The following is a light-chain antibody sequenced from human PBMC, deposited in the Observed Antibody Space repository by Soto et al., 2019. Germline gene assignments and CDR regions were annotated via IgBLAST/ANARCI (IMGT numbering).Light chain of an antibody. CDR1: QSVGSNY. CDR3: QQYDSSPLT. V-gene: IGKV3-20*01. J-gene: IGKJ4*01. CDR2: GAS. Sequence: EIVLTQSPGTLSLSPGERATLSCRASQSVGSNYLAWYQQKPGQAPRVLIYGASRRATGIPDRFSGSGSGTDFTLTISRLEPEDFAVYYCQQYDSSPLTFGGGTKVDIK.